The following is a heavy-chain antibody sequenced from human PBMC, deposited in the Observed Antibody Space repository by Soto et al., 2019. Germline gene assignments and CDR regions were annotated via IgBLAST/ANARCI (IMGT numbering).Heavy chain of an antibody. Sequence: EVQLVESGGGLVQPGGSLRLSCAVSGFTFSRYWMHWFRQDPGNGLVWVSSINTDGTNTQYADSVRGRFTVSRDNAKNTVYLPMLSLRREDTAVYYCAKDRLWGQSDYWGQGTRDTVSS. J-gene: IGHJ4*02. V-gene: IGHV3-74*03. CDR2: INTDGTNT. CDR3: AKDRLWGQSDY. D-gene: IGHD3-16*01. CDR1: GFTFSRYW.